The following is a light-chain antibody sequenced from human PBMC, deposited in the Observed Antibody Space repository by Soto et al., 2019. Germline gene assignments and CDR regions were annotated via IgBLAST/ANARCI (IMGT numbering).Light chain of an antibody. CDR2: GAS. V-gene: IGKV3-20*01. Sequence: EIVLTQSPGTLSLSPGERATLSCRASQSVSSSYLAWYQQKPGQAPRLLIYGASSRATGIPDRFSGSGSGTDFTLTISRMEHEHFAVYYCQQYGSSPWTFGQGTKV. CDR3: QQYGSSPWT. CDR1: QSVSSSY. J-gene: IGKJ1*01.